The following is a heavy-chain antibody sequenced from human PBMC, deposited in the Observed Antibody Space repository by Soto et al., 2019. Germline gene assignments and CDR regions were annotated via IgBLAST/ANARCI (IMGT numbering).Heavy chain of an antibody. CDR3: ARELGFDAVARMAV. D-gene: IGHD6-19*01. Sequence: EVQLVESGGGLVQPGGSLRLSCTASGVTFSSYSMVWVRQAPGKGLEWVSYISSSSSSIYYADSVKGRFTTSRDNDKNSTYLKMNSLRVEDTGVYYCARELGFDAVARMAVGGQGTTVTVSS. CDR1: GVTFSSYS. CDR2: ISSSSSSI. J-gene: IGHJ6*02. V-gene: IGHV3-48*01.